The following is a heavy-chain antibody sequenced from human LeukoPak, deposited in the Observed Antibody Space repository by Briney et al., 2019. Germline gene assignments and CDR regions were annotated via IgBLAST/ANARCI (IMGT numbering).Heavy chain of an antibody. Sequence: GGSLRLSCAASGFTFTTYGMNWVRQAPGKGLEWVSFISSSSTYIYYADSLKGRFTISRDNAKNSLFLQMNSLRAEDTAVYYCATEDVTGSFDYWGQGTLVTVSS. CDR3: ATEDVTGSFDY. V-gene: IGHV3-21*01. D-gene: IGHD1-20*01. CDR1: GFTFTTYG. CDR2: ISSSSTYI. J-gene: IGHJ4*01.